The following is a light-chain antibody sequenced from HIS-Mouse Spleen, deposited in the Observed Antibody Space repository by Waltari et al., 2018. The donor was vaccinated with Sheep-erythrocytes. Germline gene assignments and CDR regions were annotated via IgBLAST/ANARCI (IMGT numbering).Light chain of an antibody. CDR1: SSAVVGYDY. CDR3: CSYAGSYNHV. J-gene: IGLJ1*01. CDR2: DGS. Sequence: QSALPQPRSVSGSPGPSVTLSCTGTSSAVVGYDYASWYQQHPGKAPKLMIYDGSKRPSGVPDRFSGSKSGNTASLTISGLQAEDEADYYCCSYAGSYNHVFATGTKVTVL. V-gene: IGLV2-11*01.